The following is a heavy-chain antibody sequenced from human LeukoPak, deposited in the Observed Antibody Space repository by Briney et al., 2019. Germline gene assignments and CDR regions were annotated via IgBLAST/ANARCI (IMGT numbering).Heavy chain of an antibody. V-gene: IGHV1-2*02. CDR1: GYTFTGYY. Sequence: ASVKVSCKASGYTFTGYYIHWVRQAPGQGLEWMGWINPNSGGTNYAQKFQGRVTMTRDTSISTAYMELSRLRSDDTAVYYCASGRYCSSTSCPPLHWGQGTLVTVSS. CDR2: INPNSGGT. D-gene: IGHD2-2*01. CDR3: ASGRYCSSTSCPPLH. J-gene: IGHJ4*02.